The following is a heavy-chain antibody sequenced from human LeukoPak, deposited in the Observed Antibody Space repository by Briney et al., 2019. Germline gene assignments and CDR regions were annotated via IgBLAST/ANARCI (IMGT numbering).Heavy chain of an antibody. CDR2: ISGRGGRT. CDR1: GFTLSRYA. D-gene: IGHD1-26*01. J-gene: IGHJ4*02. CDR3: AKDHGELLPLYYFDY. Sequence: GGSLRLSCAASGFTLSRYAMSWVRQAPGKGLEWVSAISGRGGRTYYADSVKGRFTISRDNSKNTLYLQMNSLRAEDTAVYYCAKDHGELLPLYYFDYWGQGTLVTVSS. V-gene: IGHV3-23*01.